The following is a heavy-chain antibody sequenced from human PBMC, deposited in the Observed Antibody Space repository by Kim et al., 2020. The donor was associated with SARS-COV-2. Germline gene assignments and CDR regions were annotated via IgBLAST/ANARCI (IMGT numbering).Heavy chain of an antibody. J-gene: IGHJ3*02. D-gene: IGHD2-2*01. Sequence: GGSLRLSCAASTFAFSIYEMNWLRQAPGKGLEWLSYISNTGHTVYYAESIEGRFTISRDNANNSLFLQMDSLRVEDTAVYYCELIMPRENSFNIWGQGTVVTVSS. CDR3: ELIMPRENSFNI. V-gene: IGHV3-48*03. CDR2: ISNTGHTV. CDR1: TFAFSIYE.